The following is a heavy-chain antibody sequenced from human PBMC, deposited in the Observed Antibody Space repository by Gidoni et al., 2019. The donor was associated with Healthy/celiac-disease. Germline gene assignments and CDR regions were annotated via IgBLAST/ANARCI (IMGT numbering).Heavy chain of an antibody. CDR3: ARPLYSGSYGAFDY. CDR1: GYTFTGYY. D-gene: IGHD1-26*01. V-gene: IGHV1-2*04. Sequence: QVQLVQSGAEVKKPGASVKVSCKASGYTFTGYYMHWVRQAPGQGLEWMGWINPNSGGTNYAQKLQGWVTMTRDTSISTAYMELSRLRSDDTAVYYCARPLYSGSYGAFDYWGQGTLVTVSS. CDR2: INPNSGGT. J-gene: IGHJ4*02.